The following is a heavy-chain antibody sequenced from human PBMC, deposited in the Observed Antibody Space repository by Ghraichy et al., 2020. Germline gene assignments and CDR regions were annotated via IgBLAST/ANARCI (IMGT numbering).Heavy chain of an antibody. CDR1: GFTFSSYE. CDR3: ARPERGSRALGR. V-gene: IGHV3-48*03. J-gene: IGHJ4*02. Sequence: GGSLRLSCAASGFTFSSYEMNWVRQAPGKGLEWVSFISSTGSTIYYADSVKGRFTISRDNAKNSLYLQMNSLRAEDTALYYCARPERGSRALGRWGQGTLVTVSS. D-gene: IGHD3-16*01. CDR2: ISSTGSTI.